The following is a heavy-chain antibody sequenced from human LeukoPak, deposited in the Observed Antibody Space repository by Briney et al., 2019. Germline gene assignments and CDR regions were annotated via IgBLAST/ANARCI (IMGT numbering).Heavy chain of an antibody. D-gene: IGHD2-21*01. J-gene: IGHJ6*02. CDR2: IHYSGRP. Sequence: SETLSLTCTVSGGSISGHYWTWIRQPPGKGLEWIGQIHYSGRPDYNPSLKSPVTISVDTSKNQLSLKVTSVTGADTAVYYCARVSVDYLIDVWGQGTEVTVSS. V-gene: IGHV4-59*11. CDR3: ARVSVDYLIDV. CDR1: GGSISGHY.